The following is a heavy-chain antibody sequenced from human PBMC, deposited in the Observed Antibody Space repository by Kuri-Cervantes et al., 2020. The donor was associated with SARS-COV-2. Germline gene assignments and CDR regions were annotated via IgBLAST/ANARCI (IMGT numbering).Heavy chain of an antibody. D-gene: IGHD3-10*01. CDR3: ARTTYGSGSYWDDAFDI. CDR2: IKQDESEK. Sequence: GGSLRLSCAASGFTFSSYWMSWVRQAPGKGLEWVANIKQDESEKYYVDSVKGRFTISRDNAKNSLYLQMNSLRAEDTAVYYCARTTYGSGSYWDDAFDIWGQGTMVTVSS. CDR1: GFTFSSYW. J-gene: IGHJ3*02. V-gene: IGHV3-7*01.